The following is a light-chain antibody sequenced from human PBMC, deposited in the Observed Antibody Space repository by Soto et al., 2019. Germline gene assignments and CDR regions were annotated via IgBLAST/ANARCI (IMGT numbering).Light chain of an antibody. V-gene: IGKV3-11*01. J-gene: IGKJ1*01. CDR2: DAS. CDR3: QQYDYWPRT. CDR1: QSVSSY. Sequence: EIVLTQSPATLSLSPGERATLSCRASQSVSSYLAWYQQKPGQAPRLLIHDASNRATGIPARFSGSGSGTDFTLTISSLEPEDFAVYYCQQYDYWPRTFGQGTKVDI.